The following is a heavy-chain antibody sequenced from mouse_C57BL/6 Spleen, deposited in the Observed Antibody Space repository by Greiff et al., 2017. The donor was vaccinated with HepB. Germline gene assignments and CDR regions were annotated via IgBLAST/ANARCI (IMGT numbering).Heavy chain of an antibody. V-gene: IGHV5-17*01. CDR2: ISSGSSTI. Sequence: DVMLVESGGGLVKPGGSLKLSCAASGFTFSDYGMHWVRQAPEKGLEWVAYISSGSSTIYYADTVKGRFTISRDNAKNTLFLQMTSLRSEDTAMYYCASGAYYSLFAYWGQGTLVTVSA. D-gene: IGHD2-12*01. CDR1: GFTFSDYG. CDR3: ASGAYYSLFAY. J-gene: IGHJ3*01.